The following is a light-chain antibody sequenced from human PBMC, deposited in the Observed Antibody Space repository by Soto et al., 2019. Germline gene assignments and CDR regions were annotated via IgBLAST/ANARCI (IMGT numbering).Light chain of an antibody. V-gene: IGKV3-11*01. J-gene: IGKJ4*01. Sequence: EIVLTQSPATRFSSPGDRATLACRASQSVSSYLVWYRQKPGQATRLLIYDASIRATGIPARFSGSGSGTDVTLKISRLEPEEVAVDYCQQRTNWPPNVGGGTKV. CDR2: DAS. CDR3: QQRTNWPPN. CDR1: QSVSSY.